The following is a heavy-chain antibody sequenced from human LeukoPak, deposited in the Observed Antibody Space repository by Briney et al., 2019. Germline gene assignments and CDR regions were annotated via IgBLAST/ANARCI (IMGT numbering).Heavy chain of an antibody. Sequence: GGSLRLSCAASGFTFSNYGMSWVRQAPGKGLEWVSVTSGSGASSGNTYYADSVKGRFTISRDNSKNTLYLQMNSLRAEDTAVYYCAKSGWPEMATNPWGQGTLVTVSS. J-gene: IGHJ5*02. V-gene: IGHV3-23*01. CDR3: AKSGWPEMATNP. D-gene: IGHD5-24*01. CDR1: GFTFSNYG. CDR2: TSGSGASSGNT.